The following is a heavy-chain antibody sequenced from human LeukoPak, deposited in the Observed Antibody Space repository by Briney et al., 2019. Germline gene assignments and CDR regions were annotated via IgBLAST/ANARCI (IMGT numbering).Heavy chain of an antibody. CDR3: AKGGPLLSPFDY. CDR1: GFTFDDYA. CDR2: ISWNSGSI. J-gene: IGHJ4*02. V-gene: IGHV3-9*01. Sequence: GGSLRLSCAASGFTFDDYAMHWVRQAPGKGLEWVSGISWNSGSIGYADSVEGRFTISRDNAKNSLYLQMNSLRAEDTALYYCAKGGPLLSPFDYWGQGTPVTVSS. D-gene: IGHD2/OR15-2a*01.